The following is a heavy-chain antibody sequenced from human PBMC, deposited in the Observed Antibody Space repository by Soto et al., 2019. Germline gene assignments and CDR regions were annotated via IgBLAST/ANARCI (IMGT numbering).Heavy chain of an antibody. CDR2: INNDGSDP. J-gene: IGHJ4*02. Sequence: EVQLVESGGGLFQPEGSLRLSCEASGFTFSNYWMHWVRQAPGKGLVWVSRINNDGSDPIYADSVKGRFTISRDNAKNTVYLQMNSLRAEDTAVYYRARGYPNYSNFAYWGQGSLVTVSS. CDR1: GFTFSNYW. V-gene: IGHV3-74*01. CDR3: ARGYPNYSNFAY. D-gene: IGHD2-21*01.